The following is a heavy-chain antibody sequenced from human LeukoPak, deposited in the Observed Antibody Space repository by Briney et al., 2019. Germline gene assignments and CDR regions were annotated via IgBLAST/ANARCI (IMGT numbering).Heavy chain of an antibody. J-gene: IGHJ4*02. V-gene: IGHV3-30*03. CDR3: ARDREYYNLLTGYKVSHYFDY. CDR1: GFTFSSNG. D-gene: IGHD3-9*01. Sequence: GSLRLSCAASGFTFSSNGMHWVRQAPGKGLEWVAVISYDGSNKHYADSVKGRFTISRDNSKNTLYLQMNSLRAEDTAVYYCARDREYYNLLTGYKVSHYFDYWGQGTLVTVSS. CDR2: ISYDGSNK.